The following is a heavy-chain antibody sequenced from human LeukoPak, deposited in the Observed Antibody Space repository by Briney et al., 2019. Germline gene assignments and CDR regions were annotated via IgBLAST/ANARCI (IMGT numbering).Heavy chain of an antibody. D-gene: IGHD3-10*01. CDR2: IHPNNGAT. V-gene: IGHV1-2*02. J-gene: IGHJ4*02. CDR3: ARDGPAQMVDFDY. CDR1: GYTFTGSGWY. Sequence: ASVKASCKASGYTFTGSGWYLYWLRQAPGQGLECVGWIHPNNGATLYAQKFQGRVAMTTDTSISTAYMELSRLRPDDTAMYYCARDGPAQMVDFDYWGQGTLVTVSS.